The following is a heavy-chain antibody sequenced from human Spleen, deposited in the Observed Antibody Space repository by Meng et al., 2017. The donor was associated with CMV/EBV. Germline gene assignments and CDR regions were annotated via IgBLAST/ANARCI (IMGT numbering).Heavy chain of an antibody. D-gene: IGHD2-2*01. CDR1: GYTFSTYD. V-gene: IGHV1-8*03. Sequence: ASVKVSCKASGYTFSTYDINWVRQATGQGLEWMGWMNPNSGNTGYAQKFQGRVTITRNTSTNTAYMELSSLRSEDTAVYYCARALDCSSSSCYSYFQHWGQGTLVTVSS. CDR2: MNPNSGNT. CDR3: ARALDCSSSSCYSYFQH. J-gene: IGHJ1*01.